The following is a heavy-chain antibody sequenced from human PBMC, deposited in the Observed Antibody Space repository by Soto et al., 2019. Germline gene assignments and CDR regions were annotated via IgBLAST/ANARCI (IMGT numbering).Heavy chain of an antibody. CDR1: GGTLSRSA. CDR3: GTGRYSSTMGYYYGMDV. Sequence: SVKVSCKASGGTLSRSAISWVRQAPGQGLEWMGGIIPIFGPAIYAQKFRGRVSIIADESTRTAYMEMSSLRSEDTAVYYCGTGRYSSTMGYYYGMDVWGQGTTVTVSS. V-gene: IGHV1-69*13. J-gene: IGHJ6*02. D-gene: IGHD2-2*01. CDR2: IIPIFGPA.